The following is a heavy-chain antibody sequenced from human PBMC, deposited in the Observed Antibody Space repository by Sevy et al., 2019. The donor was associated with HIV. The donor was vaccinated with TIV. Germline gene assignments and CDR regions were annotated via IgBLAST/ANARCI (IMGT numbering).Heavy chain of an antibody. CDR3: TTSTAMAGGTLFYYFDY. CDR2: IKSKTDGGTT. J-gene: IGHJ4*02. Sequence: GGSLRLSCAASGFTFSNAWMSWVRQAPGKGLEWVGRIKSKTDGGTTDYAAPVKGRFTISRDDSKNTQYLQMNSLKTEDTAVYYCTTSTAMAGGTLFYYFDYWGQGTLVTVSS. CDR1: GFTFSNAW. V-gene: IGHV3-15*01. D-gene: IGHD5-18*01.